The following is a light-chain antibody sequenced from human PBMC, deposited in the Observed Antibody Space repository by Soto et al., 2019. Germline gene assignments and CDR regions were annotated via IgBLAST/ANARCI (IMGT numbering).Light chain of an antibody. Sequence: DIQMTQSPSSLSASVGDRVTITCRASQGIGSDLAWFQQNPGKAPKRLIYAASRLQSGVPSRFSGSGSGTEFTLTVSSLQPEDFATYYCLQHNSYPRTFGQGTKVDIK. CDR1: QGIGSD. CDR2: AAS. V-gene: IGKV1-17*01. CDR3: LQHNSYPRT. J-gene: IGKJ1*01.